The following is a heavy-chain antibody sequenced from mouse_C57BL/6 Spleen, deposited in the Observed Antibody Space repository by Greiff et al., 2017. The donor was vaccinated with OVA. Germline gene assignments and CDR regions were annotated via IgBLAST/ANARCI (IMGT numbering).Heavy chain of an antibody. CDR3: ARVGLYAMDY. Sequence: QVQLQQPGAELVRPGSSVKLSCKASGYTFTSYWMDWVKQRPGQGLEWIGNIYPSDSETHYNQQFKDKATLTVDKSSSTAYMQLSSLTSEDSAVYYCARVGLYAMDYWGQGTSVTVSS. J-gene: IGHJ4*01. CDR2: IYPSDSET. CDR1: GYTFTSYW. V-gene: IGHV1-61*01.